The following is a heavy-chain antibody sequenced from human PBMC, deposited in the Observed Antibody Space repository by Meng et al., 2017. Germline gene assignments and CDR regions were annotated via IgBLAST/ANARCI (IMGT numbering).Heavy chain of an antibody. CDR3: SYGSIAVAGTPFDY. Sequence: GGSLRLSCAASGFTVSSNYMSWVRQAPGKRLEWVSVIYSGGSTYYADSVKGRFTISRDNSKNTLYLQMNSLRAEDTAVYYCSYGSIAVAGTPFDYWGQGTLVTVSS. CDR1: GFTVSSNY. CDR2: IYSGGST. D-gene: IGHD6-19*01. J-gene: IGHJ4*02. V-gene: IGHV3-53*01.